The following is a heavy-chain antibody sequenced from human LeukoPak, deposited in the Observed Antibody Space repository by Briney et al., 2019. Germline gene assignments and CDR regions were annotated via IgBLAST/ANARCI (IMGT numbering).Heavy chain of an antibody. CDR2: ISSSGSTI. Sequence: PGGSLRLSCAASGFTFSDYYMSWIRQAPGKGLEWVSYISSSGSTIYYADSVKGRFTISRDNAKSSLYLQMNSLRAEDTAVYYCASPRRGYCSGGSCYFLYFQHWGQGTLVTVSS. D-gene: IGHD2-15*01. J-gene: IGHJ1*01. CDR1: GFTFSDYY. CDR3: ASPRRGYCSGGSCYFLYFQH. V-gene: IGHV3-11*04.